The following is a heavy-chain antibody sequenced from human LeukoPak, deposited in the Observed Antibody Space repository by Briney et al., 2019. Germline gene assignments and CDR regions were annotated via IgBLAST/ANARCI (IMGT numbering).Heavy chain of an antibody. D-gene: IGHD6-13*01. CDR2: IAADGRDK. V-gene: IGHV3-30*18. J-gene: IGHJ4*02. Sequence: GGSLRLSCAASGFTFNNYGMHWVRQAPGKGLEWVAVIAADGRDKKYADSVKGRFTISRDNSKNTLYLEMNSLRPEDTAVYHCAKDSKVAAAGYFFDYWGQGTLVTVSS. CDR3: AKDSKVAAAGYFFDY. CDR1: GFTFNNYG.